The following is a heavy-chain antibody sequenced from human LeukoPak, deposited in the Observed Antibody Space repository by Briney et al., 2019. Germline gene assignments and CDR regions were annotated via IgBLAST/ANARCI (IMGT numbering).Heavy chain of an antibody. CDR3: ARVRDMVRGVIDY. V-gene: IGHV1-2*04. CDR2: INPHSGGT. J-gene: IGHJ4*02. Sequence: ASVKVSCKASGYTFTGYYIHWVRQAPGQGLEWMGWINPHSGGTNYAQKFQGWVTMTRDTSITTAYMELRSLRSDDTAVYYCARVRDMVRGVIDYWGQGTLVTVSS. D-gene: IGHD3-10*01. CDR1: GYTFTGYY.